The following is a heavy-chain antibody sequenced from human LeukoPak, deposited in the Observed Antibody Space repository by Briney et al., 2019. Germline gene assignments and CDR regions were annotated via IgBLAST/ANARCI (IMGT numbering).Heavy chain of an antibody. CDR1: GFKFSNYW. D-gene: IGHD3-16*01. CDR3: IRLLGPLDDH. Sequence: GGSLRLSCAASGFKFSNYWMSWVRQAPGKGPEWLANIKQDGSAKYYVGSVRGRFTISRDNANNSLYLQMTNLRAEDTAVYYCIRLLGPLDDHWGLGTLVTVSS. CDR2: IKQDGSAK. V-gene: IGHV3-7*03. J-gene: IGHJ4*02.